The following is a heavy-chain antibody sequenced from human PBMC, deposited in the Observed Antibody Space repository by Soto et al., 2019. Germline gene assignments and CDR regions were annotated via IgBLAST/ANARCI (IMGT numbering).Heavy chain of an antibody. CDR3: TTVSYSGSSCHDY. D-gene: IGHD6-13*01. Sequence: EVQLVESGGGLVKPGGSLRLSCAASGFTLSDAWMSWVRQAPGKGLEWVGRIKTKTDGGTRDYAAPVNGRFIFSREDSKNTLYLQMNSLKAEDTAVYYCTTVSYSGSSCHDYWGQGTLVTVSS. V-gene: IGHV3-15*01. J-gene: IGHJ4*02. CDR1: GFTLSDAW. CDR2: IKTKTDGGTR.